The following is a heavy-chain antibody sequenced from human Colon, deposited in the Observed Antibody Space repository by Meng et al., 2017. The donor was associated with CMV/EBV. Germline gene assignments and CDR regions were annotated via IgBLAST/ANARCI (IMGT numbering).Heavy chain of an antibody. J-gene: IGHJ6*02. CDR1: GGSFSGYY. V-gene: IGHV4-34*01. Sequence: GSLRLSCAVYGGSFSGYYWSWIRQPPGKGLEWIGEINHSGSTNYNPSLKSRVTISVDTSKNQFSLKLSSVTAADTAVYYCARGRARGPQRLYYYGMDVWGQGTTVTSP. CDR2: INHSGST. CDR3: ARGRARGPQRLYYYGMDV.